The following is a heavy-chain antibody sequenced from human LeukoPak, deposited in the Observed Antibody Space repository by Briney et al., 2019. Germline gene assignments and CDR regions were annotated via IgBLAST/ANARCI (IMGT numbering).Heavy chain of an antibody. V-gene: IGHV1-2*02. CDR3: ASAYQLSSSLSAFDY. Sequence: ASGKVSCKASGYIFTDYYMHSVRQAPGQGPEWMGWINPKSGGTNCAQKFRGRITMTRDTSISTAYMELSRLRSDDTAVFYCASAYQLSSSLSAFDYWGQGALVTVSS. D-gene: IGHD6-6*01. CDR1: GYIFTDYY. CDR2: INPKSGGT. J-gene: IGHJ4*02.